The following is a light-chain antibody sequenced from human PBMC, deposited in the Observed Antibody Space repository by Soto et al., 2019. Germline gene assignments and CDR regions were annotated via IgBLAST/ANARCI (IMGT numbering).Light chain of an antibody. V-gene: IGKV3-11*01. Sequence: DIVLTQSPATLSLSPGNRVTLSCRANERISHSLAWYQQRPGQAPRILIYDASFRATGIPERFSGSGSGTDFTLSSSSLETEDFAVYYCQLSQQRSSWPPIAFGQGTRL. CDR3: QLSQQRSSWPPIA. J-gene: IGKJ5*01. CDR2: DAS. CDR1: ERISHS.